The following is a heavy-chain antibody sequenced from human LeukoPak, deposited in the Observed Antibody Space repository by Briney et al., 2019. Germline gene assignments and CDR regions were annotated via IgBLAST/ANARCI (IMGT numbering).Heavy chain of an antibody. CDR1: GFTFSSYW. CDR2: INSDGSST. Sequence: GGSLRLSCAASGFTFSSYWMHWVRQAPGKGLVWVSRINSDGSSTYYADSVKRRFTISRDNSKNTLYLRMNSLRAEDTAVYYCARDMSPWETRNPDAFDIWGQGTMVTVSS. V-gene: IGHV3-74*01. CDR3: ARDMSPWETRNPDAFDI. J-gene: IGHJ3*02. D-gene: IGHD1-14*01.